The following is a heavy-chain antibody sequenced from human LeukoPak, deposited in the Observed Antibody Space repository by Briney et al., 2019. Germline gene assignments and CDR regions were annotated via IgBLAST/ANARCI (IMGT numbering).Heavy chain of an antibody. Sequence: GGSLRLSCAASGFTVSTNYMSWVRQAPGKGLEWVSIIYSGDSIYYADSVKGRFTISRDSFKNSLYLQMNSLRAEDTALYYCAKNSDSSGTYFDHWGQGTLVTVSS. D-gene: IGHD3-22*01. V-gene: IGHV3-53*01. CDR2: IYSGDSI. J-gene: IGHJ4*02. CDR1: GFTVSTNY. CDR3: AKNSDSSGTYFDH.